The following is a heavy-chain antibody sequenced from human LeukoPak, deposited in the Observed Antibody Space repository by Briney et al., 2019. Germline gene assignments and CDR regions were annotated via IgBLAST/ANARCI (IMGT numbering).Heavy chain of an antibody. CDR3: AREGYGSGSYYTHYFDY. Sequence: GESLKISCKGSGYTFTSYWMHWVRQAPGKGLVWVSRINSDGSSTSYADSVKGRFTISRDNAKNTLYLQMNSLRAEDTAVYYCAREGYGSGSYYTHYFDYWGQGTLVTVSS. J-gene: IGHJ4*02. V-gene: IGHV3-74*01. D-gene: IGHD3-10*01. CDR1: GYTFTSYW. CDR2: INSDGSST.